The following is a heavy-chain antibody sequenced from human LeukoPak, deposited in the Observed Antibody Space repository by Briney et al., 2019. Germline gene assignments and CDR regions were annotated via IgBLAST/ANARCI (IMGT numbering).Heavy chain of an antibody. CDR2: IYYSGST. CDR3: ARLLRDAFDT. CDR1: GGSISSYY. V-gene: IGHV4-59*01. Sequence: SETLSLTCTVSGGSISSYYWSWIRQPPGKGLEWIGYIYYSGSTNYNPSLKSRVTISVDTSKNQFSLKLSSVTAADTAVYYCARLLRDAFDTWGQGTMVTVSS. J-gene: IGHJ3*02.